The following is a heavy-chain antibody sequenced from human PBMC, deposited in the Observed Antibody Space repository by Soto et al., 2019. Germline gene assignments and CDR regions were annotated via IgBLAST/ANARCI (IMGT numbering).Heavy chain of an antibody. CDR1: GYTFTSHG. CDR2: ISAYNGNT. V-gene: IGHV1-18*01. J-gene: IGHJ4*02. D-gene: IGHD4-17*01. CDR3: ARPALYYGDYVGYYFDY. Sequence: QVQLVQSGAEVKKPGASVKVSCKASGYTFTSHGISWVRQAPGQGLEWMGWISAYNGNTNYAQKLQGRVTMTTDTSTSTAYMELRSLRSDDTAVSYCARPALYYGDYVGYYFDYWGQGTLVTVSS.